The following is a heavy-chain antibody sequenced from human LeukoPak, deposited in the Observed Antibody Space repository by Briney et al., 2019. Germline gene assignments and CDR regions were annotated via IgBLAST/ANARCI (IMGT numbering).Heavy chain of an antibody. Sequence: SQTLSLTCTVSGDSISSGTFYWSWIRQPAGKGLEWIGRVYKSGSTNYNPSLKSRVTILVDTSMNRFSLRLSSVTAADTAVYYCAREYDYVWGSYRTRYFDYWGQGTLVTVSS. CDR1: GDSISSGTFY. CDR2: VYKSGST. CDR3: AREYDYVWGSYRTRYFDY. J-gene: IGHJ4*02. D-gene: IGHD3-16*02. V-gene: IGHV4-61*02.